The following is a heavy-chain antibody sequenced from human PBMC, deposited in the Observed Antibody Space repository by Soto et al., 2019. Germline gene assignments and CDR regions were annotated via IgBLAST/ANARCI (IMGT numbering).Heavy chain of an antibody. D-gene: IGHD1-26*01. CDR3: ANEWEPLT. Sequence: QVQLVESGGGVVQPGRSLRLSCAASGFTFSSYGMHWVRQAPGKGLEWVAVISNDGRNKYYADSVKGRFTISRDNSKNTLYLQMNSLRAEDTAVYYGANEWEPLTWGQGTLVTVSS. V-gene: IGHV3-30*18. J-gene: IGHJ5*02. CDR2: ISNDGRNK. CDR1: GFTFSSYG.